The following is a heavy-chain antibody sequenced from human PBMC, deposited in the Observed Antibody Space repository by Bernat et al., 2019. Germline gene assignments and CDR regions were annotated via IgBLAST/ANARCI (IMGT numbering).Heavy chain of an antibody. V-gene: IGHV3-13*01. D-gene: IGHD4-17*01. J-gene: IGHJ4*02. CDR1: GFTFSSYD. CDR2: IGTAGDT. CDR3: ARAGGDYEGFDC. Sequence: EVQLVESGGGLVQPGGSLRLSCAASGFTFSSYDMHWVRQATGKGLEWVSAIGTAGDTYYPGSVKGRFTISRENAKNSLYLQMNSLRAGDTAVYYCARAGGDYEGFDCWGQGTLVTVSS.